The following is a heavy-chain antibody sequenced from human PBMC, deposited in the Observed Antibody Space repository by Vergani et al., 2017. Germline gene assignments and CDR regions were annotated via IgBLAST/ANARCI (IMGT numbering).Heavy chain of an antibody. D-gene: IGHD2-15*01. CDR2: MNPHSGNT. J-gene: IGHJ6*02. CDR3: ARVRYCSGGSCLRIYYYYGMDV. Sequence: QVQLVQSGAEVMKPGASVKVSCKASGYTFTSYDINWVRQATGQGLEWMGWMNPHSGNTGYAQKFQGRVTMTRNTSISTAYMELSSLRSEDTAVYYCARVRYCSGGSCLRIYYYYGMDVWGQGTTVTVSS. V-gene: IGHV1-8*01. CDR1: GYTFTSYD.